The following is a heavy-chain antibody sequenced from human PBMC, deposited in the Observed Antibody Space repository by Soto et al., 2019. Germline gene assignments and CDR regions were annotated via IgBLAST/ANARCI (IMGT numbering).Heavy chain of an antibody. D-gene: IGHD2-15*01. CDR3: ARVGGYYYYYMDV. J-gene: IGHJ6*03. Sequence: EVQLVESGGGLVKPGGSLRLSCAAAGFTFSSYSMNWVRQAPGKGLEWVSSISSSSSYIYYADSVKGRFTISRDNAKNPLYLQMNSLRAEDTAVYYCARVGGYYYYYMDVWGKGTTVTVSS. CDR2: ISSSSSYI. CDR1: GFTFSSYS. V-gene: IGHV3-21*01.